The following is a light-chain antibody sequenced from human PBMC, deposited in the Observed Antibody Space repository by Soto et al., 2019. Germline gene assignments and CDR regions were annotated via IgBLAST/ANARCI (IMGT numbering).Light chain of an antibody. CDR2: GAS. CDR1: QSVSSSS. V-gene: IGKV3-20*01. Sequence: EIVLTQSPGTLSLSPGERATLSCRASQSVSSSSLAWYQQKPGQAPRLLIYGASSRATGIPDRFSGSGSGTDFTLTISRLEPEDFAVYYCQHYGSSPETFGQGTKVDIK. J-gene: IGKJ1*01. CDR3: QHYGSSPET.